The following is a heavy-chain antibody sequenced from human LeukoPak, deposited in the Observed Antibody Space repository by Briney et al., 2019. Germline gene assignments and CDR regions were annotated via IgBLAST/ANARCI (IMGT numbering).Heavy chain of an antibody. J-gene: IGHJ4*02. Sequence: SVKVSCKASGYTFTSYGISWVRQAPGQGLEWMGRIIPILGIANYAQKFQGRVTITADKSTSTAYMELSSLRSEDTAVYYCALKVEMATISDYWGQGTLVTVSS. CDR1: GYTFTSYG. CDR3: ALKVEMATISDY. CDR2: IIPILGIA. D-gene: IGHD5-24*01. V-gene: IGHV1-69*04.